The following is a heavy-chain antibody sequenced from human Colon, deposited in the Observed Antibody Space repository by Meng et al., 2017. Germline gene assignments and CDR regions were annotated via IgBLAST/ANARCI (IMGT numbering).Heavy chain of an antibody. CDR2: INPNSGGT. D-gene: IGHD6-13*01. V-gene: IGHV1-2*06. CDR1: GYTFTGYY. CDR3: ARDEDISAAGYLLGDF. J-gene: IGHJ4*02. Sequence: VHWWQLWADVKQPGASVKVSCKTSGYTFTGYYMHWVGQAPGQVLEWMGRINPNSGGTNYAQKFQGRVTMTGDTSISTAYMELSGLRSDDTAMYYCARDEDISAAGYLLGDFWGQGTLVTVSS.